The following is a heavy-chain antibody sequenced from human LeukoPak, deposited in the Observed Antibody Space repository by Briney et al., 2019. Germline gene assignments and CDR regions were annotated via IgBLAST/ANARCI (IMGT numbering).Heavy chain of an antibody. V-gene: IGHV3-33*01. Sequence: GTSLRLSCAASGLTFSSNDMHWVRQAPGKGLEWVAVIWYDGNNKYYADSVKGRFTISRDNSKNTLFLQMNSLRAEDTAVYYCATDAGHWFDPWGQGTLVTVSS. CDR1: GLTFSSND. CDR3: ATDAGHWFDP. J-gene: IGHJ5*02. CDR2: IWYDGNNK.